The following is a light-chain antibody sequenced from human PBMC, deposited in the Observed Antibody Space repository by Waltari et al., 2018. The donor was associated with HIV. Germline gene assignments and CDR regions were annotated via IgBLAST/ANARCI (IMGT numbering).Light chain of an antibody. J-gene: IGLJ2*01. CDR2: EVI. CDR3: SSYTSSSTVV. CDR1: SSAVGGYKD. V-gene: IGLV2-14*01. Sequence: QSALTQPASVSGSPGQSITISCTGTSSAVGGYKDVSCYKQHPYKAPKLMIYEVINRPSGVSNRFSGSKSVNTASLTISVLHAEDEADYYCSSYTSSSTVVFGGGTNLTVL.